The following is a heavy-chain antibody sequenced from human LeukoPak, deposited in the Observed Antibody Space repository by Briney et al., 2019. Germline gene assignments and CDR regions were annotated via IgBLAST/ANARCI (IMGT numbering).Heavy chain of an antibody. CDR3: ARAGYVWGSYRPYFDY. CDR1: GYTFTSYY. Sequence: GASVKVSCKASGYTFTSYYMHWVRQAHGQGLEWMGIINPSGGSTSYAQKFQGRVTMTRDTSTSTVYMELSSLRSEDTAVYYCARAGYVWGSYRPYFDYWGQGTLVTVSS. D-gene: IGHD3-16*02. V-gene: IGHV1-46*01. J-gene: IGHJ4*02. CDR2: INPSGGST.